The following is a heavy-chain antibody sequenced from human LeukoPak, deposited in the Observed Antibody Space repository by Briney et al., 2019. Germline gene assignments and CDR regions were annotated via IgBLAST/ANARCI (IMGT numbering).Heavy chain of an antibody. CDR2: INHSGST. J-gene: IGHJ4*02. Sequence: PSETLSLTCAVYGGSFSGYYWSWIRQPPGKGLEWIGGINHSGSTDYNPSLKSRVTISVDTSKNQFSLKLSSVTAADTAVYYCARLGSGWYRFDYWGQGTLVTVSS. CDR3: ARLGSGWYRFDY. D-gene: IGHD6-19*01. CDR1: GGSFSGYY. V-gene: IGHV4-34*01.